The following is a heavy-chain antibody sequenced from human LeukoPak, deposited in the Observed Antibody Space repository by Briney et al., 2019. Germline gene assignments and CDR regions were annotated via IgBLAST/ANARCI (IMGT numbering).Heavy chain of an antibody. Sequence: HPGRSLRLSCAASGFTFSSYGMHWVRQAPGKGLEWVAVISYDGSNKYYADSVKGRFTISRDNSKNTLYLQMNSLRAEDTAVYYCAKDLGYIELERAFDYWGQGTLVTVSS. CDR1: GFTFSSYG. V-gene: IGHV3-30*18. CDR2: ISYDGSNK. D-gene: IGHD5-24*01. CDR3: AKDLGYIELERAFDY. J-gene: IGHJ4*02.